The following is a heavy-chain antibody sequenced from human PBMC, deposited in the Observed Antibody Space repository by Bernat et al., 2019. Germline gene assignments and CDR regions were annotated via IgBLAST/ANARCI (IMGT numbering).Heavy chain of an antibody. V-gene: IGHV3-66*01. Sequence: VQLQQWGAGLLKPSETLSLTCAVYGGSFSGYYWSWIRQPPGKGLEWVSVIYSGGHTYYADSVKGRFTISRDNFKNTLDLQMNSLRAEDTAVYYCARGLYGDPFYWGQGTLVTVSS. CDR3: ARGLYGDPFY. CDR2: IYSGGHT. CDR1: GGSFSGYY. J-gene: IGHJ4*02. D-gene: IGHD4-17*01.